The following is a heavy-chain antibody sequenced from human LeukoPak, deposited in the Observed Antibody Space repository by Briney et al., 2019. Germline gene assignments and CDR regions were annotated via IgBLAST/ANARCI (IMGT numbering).Heavy chain of an antibody. D-gene: IGHD1-14*01. V-gene: IGHV3-30*18. J-gene: IGHJ4*02. CDR3: AKDRYGY. Sequence: GRSLRLSCAASGFTFDNYGMHWVRQAPGKGLEWVAIISYDGSDKYYADSVKGRFTISRDNSKNTLYLQMNSLRAEDTAVYYCAKDRYGYWGQGTLVTVSS. CDR2: ISYDGSDK. CDR1: GFTFDNYG.